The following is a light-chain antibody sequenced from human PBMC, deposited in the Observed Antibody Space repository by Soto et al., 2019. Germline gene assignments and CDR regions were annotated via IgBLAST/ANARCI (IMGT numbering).Light chain of an antibody. CDR3: SSYAGSNSYV. CDR2: EVN. J-gene: IGLJ1*01. CDR1: SSDVGGYNY. Sequence: QSVLTQPPSASGSPGQSVTISCTGTSSDVGGYNYVSWYQQHPGKAPKLMIYEVNKRPSGVPDRFSGSKSGNTASLTVSGLQAEDEANYYCSSYAGSNSYVFGNGTKVTVL. V-gene: IGLV2-8*01.